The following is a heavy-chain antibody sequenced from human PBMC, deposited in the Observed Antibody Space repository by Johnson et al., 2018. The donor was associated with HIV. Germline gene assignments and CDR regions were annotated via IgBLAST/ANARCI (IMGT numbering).Heavy chain of an antibody. CDR3: ARGLGGGSYYFQSAFDI. CDR2: INWNGGST. Sequence: EQLVESGGGLVKPGVSLRLSCTASGFTFSDYFMTWIRQAPGKGLEWVSGINWNGGSTGYADSVKGRFIISRDNAKNSLYLQMNSLRAEDTALYYCARGLGGGSYYFQSAFDIWGQGTMVTVSS. CDR1: GFTFSDYF. V-gene: IGHV3-20*04. J-gene: IGHJ3*02. D-gene: IGHD1-26*01.